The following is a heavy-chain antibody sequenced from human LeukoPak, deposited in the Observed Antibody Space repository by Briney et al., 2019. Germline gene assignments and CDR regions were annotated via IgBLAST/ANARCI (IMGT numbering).Heavy chain of an antibody. J-gene: IGHJ4*02. V-gene: IGHV3-21*01. CDR1: GFTFSSYS. D-gene: IGHD3-10*01. CDR3: AREQLCFGESLYFDY. Sequence: GGSLRLSCAASGFTFSSYSMNWVRQAPGKGLEWVSSISSSSSYIYYADSVKGRFTISRDNAKNSLYLQMNSLRAEDTAVYYCAREQLCFGESLYFDYWGQGTLVTVSS. CDR2: ISSSSSYI.